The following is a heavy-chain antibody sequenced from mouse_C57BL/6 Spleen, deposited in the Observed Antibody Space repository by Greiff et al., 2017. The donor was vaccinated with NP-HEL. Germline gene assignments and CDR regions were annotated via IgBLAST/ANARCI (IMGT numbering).Heavy chain of an antibody. V-gene: IGHV5-6*01. J-gene: IGHJ4*01. Sequence: EVKLVESGGDLVKPGGSLKLSCAASGFTFSSYGMSWVRQTPDKRLEWVATISSGGSYTYYPDSVKGRFTISRDNAKNTLYLQMSSLKSEDTAMYYCARQDRTMAMDYWGQGTSVTVSS. CDR2: ISSGGSYT. CDR1: GFTFSSYG. CDR3: ARQDRTMAMDY.